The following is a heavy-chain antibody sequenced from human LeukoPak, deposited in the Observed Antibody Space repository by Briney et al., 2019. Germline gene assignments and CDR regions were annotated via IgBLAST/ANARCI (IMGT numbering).Heavy chain of an antibody. Sequence: PGGSLRLSCAASGFTFSSYWMSWVRQAPGKGLEWVAHIKSETNGGTADYAAAVEGRFTISRDDSKNTLYLQMNSLKIEDTAVYFCTTNPGSWGDFWGQGSLVTVSS. CDR1: GFTFSSYW. CDR2: IKSETNGGTA. J-gene: IGHJ4*02. V-gene: IGHV3-15*01. D-gene: IGHD2-15*01. CDR3: TTNPGSWGDF.